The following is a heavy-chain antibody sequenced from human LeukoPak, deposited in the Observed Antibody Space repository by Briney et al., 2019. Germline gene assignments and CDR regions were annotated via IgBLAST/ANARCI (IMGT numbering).Heavy chain of an antibody. CDR1: GFTVSSNY. Sequence: GGSLRLSCAASGFTVSSNYMSWVRLAPGKGLEWVSIIYSGGNTYYADSVKGRFTISRDNSKNTLYLQMNSLRAEDTAVYYCARGYCSGTSCYEFDYWGQGTLVTVSS. V-gene: IGHV3-66*01. CDR3: ARGYCSGTSCYEFDY. J-gene: IGHJ4*02. D-gene: IGHD2-2*01. CDR2: IYSGGNT.